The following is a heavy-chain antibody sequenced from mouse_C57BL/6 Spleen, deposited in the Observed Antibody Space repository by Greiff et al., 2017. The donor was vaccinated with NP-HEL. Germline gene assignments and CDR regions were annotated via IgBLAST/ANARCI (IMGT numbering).Heavy chain of an antibody. CDR1: GYTFTSYG. D-gene: IGHD2-1*01. Sequence: QVQLKESGAELARPGASVKLSCKASGYTFTSYGISWVKQRTGQGLEWIGEIYPRSGNTYYNEKFKGKATLTADKSSSTAYMELRSLTSEDSAVYFCARGENYGNYFDYWGQGTTLTVSS. V-gene: IGHV1-81*01. CDR2: IYPRSGNT. CDR3: ARGENYGNYFDY. J-gene: IGHJ2*01.